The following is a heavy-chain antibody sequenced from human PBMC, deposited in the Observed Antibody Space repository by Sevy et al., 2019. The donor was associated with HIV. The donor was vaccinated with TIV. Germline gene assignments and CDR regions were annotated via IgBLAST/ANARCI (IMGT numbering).Heavy chain of an antibody. J-gene: IGHJ6*02. Sequence: ASVKVSCKASGFTFTSSAVQWVRQARGQRLEWTGWIVVGSGNTNYAQKFQERVTITRDMSTSTAYMELSSLRSEDTAVYYCAADTRLYGMDVWGQGTTVTVSS. CDR2: IVVGSGNT. CDR3: AADTRLYGMDV. CDR1: GFTFTSSA. V-gene: IGHV1-58*01.